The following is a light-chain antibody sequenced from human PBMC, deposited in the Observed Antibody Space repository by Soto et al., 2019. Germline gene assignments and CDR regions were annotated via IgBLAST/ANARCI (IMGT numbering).Light chain of an antibody. CDR1: QSVSTNY. Sequence: EIVLTQSPGTLSLSPGERATLSCRASQSVSTNYLAWYQQKPGQAPRLPIYGASNRATGIPDRFSGSGSGTDFTLTISRLEPEDFAVYYCQQYGSSGTFGQGTKVEIK. V-gene: IGKV3-20*01. CDR3: QQYGSSGT. CDR2: GAS. J-gene: IGKJ1*01.